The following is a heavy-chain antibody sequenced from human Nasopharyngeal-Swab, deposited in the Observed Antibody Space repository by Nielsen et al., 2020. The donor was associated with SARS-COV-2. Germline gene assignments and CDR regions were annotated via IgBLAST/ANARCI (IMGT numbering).Heavy chain of an antibody. D-gene: IGHD5-24*01. V-gene: IGHV3-48*03. CDR3: ARVGRDGYNWHYGMDV. J-gene: IGHJ6*02. CDR1: GFTFSSYA. Sequence: GGSLRLSCAASGFTFSSYAMNWVRQAPGKGLEWVSYISSSGSTIYYADSVKGRFTISRDNAKNSLYLQMNSLRAEDTAVYYCARVGRDGYNWHYGMDVWGQWTTVTVSS. CDR2: ISSSGSTI.